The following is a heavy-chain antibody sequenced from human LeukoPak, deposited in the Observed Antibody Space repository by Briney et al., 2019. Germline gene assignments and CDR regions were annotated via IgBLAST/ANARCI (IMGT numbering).Heavy chain of an antibody. V-gene: IGHV3-23*01. Sequence: PGGSLRLSCAASGFTFSSYAMSWVRQAPGKGLEWVSAISGSGGSTYYADPVKGRFTISRDNSKNTLYLQMNSLRAEDTAVYYCAKGEMANLFRPFDYWGQGTLVTVSS. D-gene: IGHD5-24*01. CDR3: AKGEMANLFRPFDY. CDR1: GFTFSSYA. J-gene: IGHJ4*02. CDR2: ISGSGGST.